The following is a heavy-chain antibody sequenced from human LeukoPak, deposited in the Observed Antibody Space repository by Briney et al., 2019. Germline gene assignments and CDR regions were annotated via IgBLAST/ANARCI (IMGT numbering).Heavy chain of an antibody. CDR1: GFTFGSYS. V-gene: IGHV3-21*01. CDR3: ARETYYGSGSFPAPFDI. J-gene: IGHJ3*02. Sequence: GGSLRLSCAASGFTFGSYSMNWVRQAPGKGLEWVSSISSRSSYIYYADSVKGRFTLSRDNAENSLYLQMNSLRAEDTAVYYCARETYYGSGSFPAPFDIWGQGTMVTVSA. D-gene: IGHD3-10*01. CDR2: ISSRSSYI.